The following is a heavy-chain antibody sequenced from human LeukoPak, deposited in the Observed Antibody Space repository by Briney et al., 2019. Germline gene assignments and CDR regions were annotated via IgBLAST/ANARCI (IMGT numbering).Heavy chain of an antibody. CDR2: INQSGST. D-gene: IGHD6-19*01. Sequence: MPSETLSLTCDVSGGSFSGFSWNWIRQPPGKGLEWLGEINQSGSTKYNPSLKSRVTISIDTSKSQFPLKMNSMTAADTAVYYCARCDSGGWFFDSWGQGALVSHSS. CDR1: GGSFSGFS. CDR3: ARCDSGGWFFDS. J-gene: IGHJ5*01. V-gene: IGHV4-34*01.